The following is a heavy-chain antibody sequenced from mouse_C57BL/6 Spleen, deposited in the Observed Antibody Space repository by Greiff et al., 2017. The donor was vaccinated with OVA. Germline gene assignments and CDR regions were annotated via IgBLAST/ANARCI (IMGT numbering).Heavy chain of an antibody. V-gene: IGHV1-15*01. D-gene: IGHD2-4*01. J-gene: IGHJ1*03. Sequence: QVQLQQSGAELVRPGASVTLSCKASGYTFTDYEMHWVKQTPVHGLEWIGAIDPETGGTAYNQKFKGKAILTADKSSSTAYMELRSLTSEDSAVYYCARGGLSYGYFDVWGKGTTVTVSS. CDR2: IDPETGGT. CDR3: ARGGLSYGYFDV. CDR1: GYTFTDYE.